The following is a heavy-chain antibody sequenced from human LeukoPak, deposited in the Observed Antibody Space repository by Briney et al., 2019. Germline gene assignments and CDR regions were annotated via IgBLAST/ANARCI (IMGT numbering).Heavy chain of an antibody. CDR3: AKDPGKFWSGHDY. CDR1: GFAFSSYG. J-gene: IGHJ4*02. Sequence: GRSLRLSCAASGFAFSSYGMHWVRQAPGKGLEWVAVISYDGSNKYYADSVKGRFTISRDNSKNTLYLQMNSLRGEDTAVYYCAKDPGKFWSGHDYWGQGALVTVSS. D-gene: IGHD3-3*01. CDR2: ISYDGSNK. V-gene: IGHV3-30*18.